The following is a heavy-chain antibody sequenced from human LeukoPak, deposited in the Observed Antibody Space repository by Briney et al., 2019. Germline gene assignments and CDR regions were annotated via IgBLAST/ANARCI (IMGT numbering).Heavy chain of an antibody. CDR2: VTSRGVGT. Sequence: AGGSLRLSCTDSGFTFSSYALAWVRQAPGKGLEWVVAVTSRGVGTHYADSVKGRFTISRDNSKNTIYLQMNSLRAEDTAIYYCGSDPNGDYVGALGYWGRGTLVTVSS. J-gene: IGHJ4*01. V-gene: IGHV3-23*01. CDR3: GSDPNGDYVGALGY. D-gene: IGHD4-17*01. CDR1: GFTFSSYA.